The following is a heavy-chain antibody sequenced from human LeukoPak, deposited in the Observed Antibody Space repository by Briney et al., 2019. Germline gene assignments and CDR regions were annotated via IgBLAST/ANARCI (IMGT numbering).Heavy chain of an antibody. CDR1: GYIFTGYY. D-gene: IGHD4-17*01. Sequence: ASVKVSCKAPGYIFTGYYIHWVRQAPGQGLEWMGWINPHSGGTNYAQKFQGRVTMTRDTSISTAYMELSRLRSDDTAVYYCARGDIYGDYAYWGQGTLVTVSS. J-gene: IGHJ4*02. CDR2: INPHSGGT. CDR3: ARGDIYGDYAY. V-gene: IGHV1-2*02.